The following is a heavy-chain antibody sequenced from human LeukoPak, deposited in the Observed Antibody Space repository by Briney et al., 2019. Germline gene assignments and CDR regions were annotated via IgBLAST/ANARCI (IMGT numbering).Heavy chain of an antibody. V-gene: IGHV3-21*06. CDR2: ISSSSSYI. J-gene: IGHJ6*04. Sequence: GGSLRLSCAASGFTFSSYSMNWVPQAPGKGLEWVSSISSSSSYIYYADSVKGRFTISRDNAKNSVFLQMNSLRVDDTAVYYCVGQLLRAVWGKGTTVIVSS. D-gene: IGHD2-2*01. CDR3: VGQLLRAV. CDR1: GFTFSSYS.